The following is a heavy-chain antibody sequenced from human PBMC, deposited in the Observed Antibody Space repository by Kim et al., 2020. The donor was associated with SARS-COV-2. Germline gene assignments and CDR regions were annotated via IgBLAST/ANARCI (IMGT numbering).Heavy chain of an antibody. Sequence: TEYAASVKGRLTIAKNDSKSIAYLQMNSLKAEDTAVYYCTRHSGYDSNHIWGQGTMVTVAS. D-gene: IGHD5-12*01. V-gene: IGHV3-49*02. CDR2: T. J-gene: IGHJ3*02. CDR3: TRHSGYDSNHI.